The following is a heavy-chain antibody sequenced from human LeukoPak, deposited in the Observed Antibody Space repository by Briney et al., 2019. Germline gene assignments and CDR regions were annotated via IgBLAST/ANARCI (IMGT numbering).Heavy chain of an antibody. CDR2: ISYDRSNK. V-gene: IGHV3-30-3*01. CDR3: ARDGGAWIQLWLSFDY. CDR1: GFTFSSYA. D-gene: IGHD5-18*01. Sequence: GGSLRLSCAASGFTFSSYAMHWVRQAPGKGLEWVAAISYDRSNKYYADSVKGRFTISRDNSENTLYLQMNSLKVEDTAVYYCARDGGAWIQLWLSFDYWGQGTLVTVSS. J-gene: IGHJ4*02.